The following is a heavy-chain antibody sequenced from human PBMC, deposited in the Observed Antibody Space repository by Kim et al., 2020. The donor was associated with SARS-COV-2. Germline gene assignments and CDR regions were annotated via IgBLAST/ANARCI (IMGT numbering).Heavy chain of an antibody. CDR1: GFTFDDYA. V-gene: IGHV3-9*01. J-gene: IGHJ3*02. Sequence: GGSLRLSCAASGFTFDDYAMHWVRQAPGKGLEWVSGISWNSGSIGYADSVKGRFTISRDNAKNSLYLQMNSLRAEDKALYYCAKDTLELPRGAFDIWGQG. D-gene: IGHD1-7*01. CDR3: AKDTLELPRGAFDI. CDR2: ISWNSGSI.